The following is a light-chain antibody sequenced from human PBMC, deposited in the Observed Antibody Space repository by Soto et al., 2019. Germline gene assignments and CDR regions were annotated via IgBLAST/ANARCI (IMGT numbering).Light chain of an antibody. J-gene: IGLJ2*01. Sequence: QSALTQPASVSGSPGQSITISCTGTSSDVRSYNYVSWYQQHPGKAPKVMIYEIRNRPSGVSNRFSGSSSGNTASLTISGLQAEDEAVYYGGSYTSMNSLLFGGGTKLTVL. CDR3: GSYTSMNSLL. CDR2: EIR. CDR1: SSDVRSYNY. V-gene: IGLV2-14*01.